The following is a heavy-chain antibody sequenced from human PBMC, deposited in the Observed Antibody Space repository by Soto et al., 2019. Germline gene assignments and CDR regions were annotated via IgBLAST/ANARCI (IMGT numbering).Heavy chain of an antibody. CDR3: ARDLDGDYPPGAY. Sequence: ASVKVTCKASGYTFTICYMHWVRQAPGQGLEWMGIINPSGGSTSYAQKFQGRVTMTRDTSTSTVYMELSSLRSVDTAVYYCARDLDGDYPPGAYWGQGTLVTVSS. CDR2: INPSGGST. CDR1: GYTFTICY. V-gene: IGHV1-46*01. D-gene: IGHD4-17*01. J-gene: IGHJ4*02.